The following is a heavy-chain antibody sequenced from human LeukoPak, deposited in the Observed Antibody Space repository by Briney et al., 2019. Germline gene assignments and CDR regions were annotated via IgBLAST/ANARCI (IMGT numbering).Heavy chain of an antibody. V-gene: IGHV1-69*04. CDR3: AREVVIDAFDI. Sequence: SVKVSCKASGGTFSSYAISWVRQAPGQGLEWMGRIIPILGIANYAQKFQGRVTITADKSASTAYMELSSLRSEDTAMYYCAREVVIDAFDIWGQGTMVTVSS. J-gene: IGHJ3*02. CDR2: IIPILGIA. D-gene: IGHD2-21*01. CDR1: GGTFSSYA.